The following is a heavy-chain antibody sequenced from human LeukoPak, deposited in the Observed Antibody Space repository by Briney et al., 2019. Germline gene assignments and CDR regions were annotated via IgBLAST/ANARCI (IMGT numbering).Heavy chain of an antibody. D-gene: IGHD3-10*01. J-gene: IGHJ4*02. CDR2: IQQDGTEK. V-gene: IGHV3-7*01. CDR3: AKLAKYFYGSETYYFFEH. CDR1: GFSFTTYW. Sequence: PGGSLRLSCAASGFSFTTYWMSWVRQAPGKGLEWVASIQQDGTEKYYVDSVKGRFTISRDNAKNSLDLQMNSLRVEDTAEYYCAKLAKYFYGSETYYFFEHWGQGTPVTASS.